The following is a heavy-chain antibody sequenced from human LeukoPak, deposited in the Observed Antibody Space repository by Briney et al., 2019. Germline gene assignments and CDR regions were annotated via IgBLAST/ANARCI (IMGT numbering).Heavy chain of an antibody. J-gene: IGHJ4*02. V-gene: IGHV3-30*03. CDR2: ISYDGSNK. CDR3: ARGHIVVVIASSGDFDY. Sequence: PGGSLRLSCAASGFTFSSYGMHWVRQAPGKGLEWVAVISYDGSNKYYADSVKGRFTISRDNSKNTLYLQMNSLRAEDTALYYCARGHIVVVIASSGDFDYWGQGTLVTVSS. D-gene: IGHD2-21*01. CDR1: GFTFSSYG.